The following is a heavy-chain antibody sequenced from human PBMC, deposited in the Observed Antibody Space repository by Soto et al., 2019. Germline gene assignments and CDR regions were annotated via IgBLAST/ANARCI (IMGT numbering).Heavy chain of an antibody. CDR1: GGSISSGGYY. CDR2: IYYSGST. CDR3: ARAREDIVVVPAATYLDY. V-gene: IGHV4-31*03. Sequence: PSETLSLTCTVSGGSISSGGYYWSWIRQHPGKGLEWIGYIYYSGSTYYNPSLKSRVTISVDTSKNQFSLKLSSVTAADTAVYYCARAREDIVVVPAATYLDYWGQGTLVTVSS. D-gene: IGHD2-2*01. J-gene: IGHJ4*02.